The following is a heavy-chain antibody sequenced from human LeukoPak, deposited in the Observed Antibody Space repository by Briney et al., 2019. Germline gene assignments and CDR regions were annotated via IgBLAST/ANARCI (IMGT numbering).Heavy chain of an antibody. Sequence: SETLSLTCAVSGGSISSGSYYWSWIRQPAGKGLEWIGRIYTSGSTNYNPSLKSRVTISVDTSKNQFSLKLSSVTAADTAVYYCARAERYFDWLLTWGQGTLVTVSS. CDR2: IYTSGST. CDR3: ARAERYFDWLLT. V-gene: IGHV4-61*02. D-gene: IGHD3-9*01. CDR1: GGSISSGSYY. J-gene: IGHJ5*02.